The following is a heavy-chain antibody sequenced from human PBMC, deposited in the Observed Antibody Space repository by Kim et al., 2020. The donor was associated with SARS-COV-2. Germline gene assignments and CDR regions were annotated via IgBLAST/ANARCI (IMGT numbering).Heavy chain of an antibody. D-gene: IGHD6-19*01. V-gene: IGHV4-34*01. J-gene: IGHJ4*02. CDR3: ASSNTRSGGWYRSDY. CDR2: INHSGST. Sequence: SETLSLTCAVYGGSFSGYYWSWIRQPPGKGLEWIGEINHSGSTNYNPSLKSRVTISVDTSKNQFSLKLSSVTAADTAVYYCASSNTRSGGWYRSDYWGQGTLVTVSS. CDR1: GGSFSGYY.